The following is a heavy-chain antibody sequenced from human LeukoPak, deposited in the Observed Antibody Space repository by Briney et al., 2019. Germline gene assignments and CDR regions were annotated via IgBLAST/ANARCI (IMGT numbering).Heavy chain of an antibody. Sequence: PGGSLRLSCAASGFTFSSYSMNWVRQAPGKGLEWVSSISSSSSYIYYADSVKGRFTISRDNAKNSLYLQMNSLRAEDTAVYCCARDFFSSTTVISYYFDYWGQGTLVTVSS. D-gene: IGHD4-17*01. CDR3: ARDFFSSTTVISYYFDY. V-gene: IGHV3-21*01. CDR1: GFTFSSYS. J-gene: IGHJ4*02. CDR2: ISSSSSYI.